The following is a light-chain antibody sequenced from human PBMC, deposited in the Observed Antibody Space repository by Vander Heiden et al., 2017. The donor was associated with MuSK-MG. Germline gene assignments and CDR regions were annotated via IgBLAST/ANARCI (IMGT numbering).Light chain of an antibody. CDR3: MQAKQFPWT. CDR1: QSRVHSDGNTY. CDR2: KNS. Sequence: DIVMTQTPLSSPVTLGQPASISCRSSQSRVHSDGNTYLSWLQQRPGQPPRLLIYKNSNRGSGVPDRFSGSGAGTDFTLKISRVEAEDVGVYYCMQAKQFPWTFGQGTKVEIK. J-gene: IGKJ1*01. V-gene: IGKV2-24*01.